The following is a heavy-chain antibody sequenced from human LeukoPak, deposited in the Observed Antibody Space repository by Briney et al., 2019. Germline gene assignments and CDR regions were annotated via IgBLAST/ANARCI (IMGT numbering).Heavy chain of an antibody. J-gene: IGHJ6*02. D-gene: IGHD6-13*01. CDR2: ISAYNGNT. CDR1: GYTFTSYG. V-gene: IGHV1-18*01. Sequence: ASVKVSCKDSGYTFTSYGISWVRQAPGQGLEWMGWISAYNGNTNYAQKLQGGVTMTTDTSTSTAYMELRSLRSDDTAVYYCARMGRTGYSSSWYGTAYYYYGMDVWGQGTTVTVSS. CDR3: ARMGRTGYSSSWYGTAYYYYGMDV.